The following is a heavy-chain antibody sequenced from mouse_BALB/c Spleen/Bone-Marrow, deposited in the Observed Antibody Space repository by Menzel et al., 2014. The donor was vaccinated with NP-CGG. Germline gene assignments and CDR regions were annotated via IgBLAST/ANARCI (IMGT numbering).Heavy chain of an antibody. V-gene: IGHV14-3*02. J-gene: IGHJ4*01. D-gene: IGHD2-10*01. CDR2: IDPANGNT. Sequence: EVNVEESGAELVKPGASVKLSCTASGFNIKDTYMHWVKQRPEQGLEWIGRIDPANGNTKYDPKFQGKATITADTSSNTAYLQLSSLTSEDTAVYFCARAYYGNYPYAMDYWGQGTSVTVSS. CDR3: ARAYYGNYPYAMDY. CDR1: GFNIKDTY.